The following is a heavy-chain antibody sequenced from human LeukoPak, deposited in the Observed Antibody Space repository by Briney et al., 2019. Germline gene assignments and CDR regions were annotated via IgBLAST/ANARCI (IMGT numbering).Heavy chain of an antibody. D-gene: IGHD6-19*01. CDR1: GYTFISYD. J-gene: IGHJ6*03. CDR3: ARRAVGNSHYYSMDV. Sequence: ASVKVSCTASGYTFISYDINWVRQVTGQGLEWMGWMNPNSGNTGYAQKFQGRVTITRNTSISTAFMELSGLRSEDTAVYYCARRAVGNSHYYSMDVWGKGTTVTVSS. CDR2: MNPNSGNT. V-gene: IGHV1-8*03.